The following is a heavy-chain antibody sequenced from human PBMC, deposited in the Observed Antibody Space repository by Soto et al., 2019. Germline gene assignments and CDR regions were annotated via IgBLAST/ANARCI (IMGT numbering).Heavy chain of an antibody. CDR1: GFTFSSYG. CDR3: AAIAAADPYYYYGMDV. Sequence: GGSLRLSCAASGFTFSSYGMHWVRQAPGKGLEWVAVISYDGSNKYYADSVKGRFTISRDNSKKTLYLQMNSLRAEDTAVYYCAAIAAADPYYYYGMDVWGQGTTVTVSS. V-gene: IGHV3-30*03. D-gene: IGHD6-13*01. J-gene: IGHJ6*02. CDR2: ISYDGSNK.